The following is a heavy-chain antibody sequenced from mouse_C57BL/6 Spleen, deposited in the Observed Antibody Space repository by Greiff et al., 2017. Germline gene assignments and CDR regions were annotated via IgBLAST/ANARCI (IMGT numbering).Heavy chain of an antibody. Sequence: EVQLQQPGAELVRPGASVKLSCTASGYTFTDDCVHWVKQRPEQGLEWIGWIDPENGGTEYDSKFQGKATITADTSSNTAYLQLSSLTSEDSAVYYCTRWYYGSSYYAMDYWGQGTSVTVSS. J-gene: IGHJ4*01. CDR3: TRWYYGSSYYAMDY. V-gene: IGHV14-4*01. CDR1: GYTFTDDC. D-gene: IGHD1-1*01. CDR2: IDPENGGT.